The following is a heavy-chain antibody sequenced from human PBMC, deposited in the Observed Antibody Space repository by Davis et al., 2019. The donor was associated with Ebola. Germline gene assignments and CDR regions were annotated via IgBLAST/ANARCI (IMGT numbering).Heavy chain of an antibody. CDR3: ARASLTYYYDSSGYLLGG. CDR2: IYHSGST. CDR1: GGSVSSGGYS. J-gene: IGHJ4*02. D-gene: IGHD3-22*01. V-gene: IGHV4-30-2*01. Sequence: MPSETLSLTCTVSGGSVSSGGYSWSWIRQPPGKGLEWIGYIYHSGSTYYNPSLKSRVTISVDRSKNQFSLKLSSVTAADTAVYYCARASLTYYYDSSGYLLGGWGQGTLVTVSS.